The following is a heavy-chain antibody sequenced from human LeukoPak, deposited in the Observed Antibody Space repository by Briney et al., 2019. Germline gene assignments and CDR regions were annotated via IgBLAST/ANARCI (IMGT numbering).Heavy chain of an antibody. Sequence: GGSLRLSCAASVFSSYVMHWVRQAPGKGLEWVAVIWYDESNKYYADSVKGRFTISRDNSRNTLYLQMNSLRAEDTAVYYCARDGFSSSWYGRALDYWGQGTLVTVSS. V-gene: IGHV3-33*01. CDR3: ARDGFSSSWYGRALDY. J-gene: IGHJ4*02. CDR2: IWYDESNK. CDR1: VFSSYV. D-gene: IGHD6-13*01.